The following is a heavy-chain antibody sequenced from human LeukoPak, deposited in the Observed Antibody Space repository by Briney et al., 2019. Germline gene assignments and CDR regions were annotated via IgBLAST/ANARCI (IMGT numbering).Heavy chain of an antibody. CDR1: GGSFSGYY. Sequence: SETLSLTCAVYGGSFSGYYWSYIRQPPGKGLEWIGEINHSGSTNYNSSLKSRVTISVDTSKNQFSLKLSSVTAADTAVYYCARGHQVCSGGSRGDFDYWGQGTLVTVSS. D-gene: IGHD2-15*01. V-gene: IGHV4-34*01. CDR2: INHSGST. J-gene: IGHJ4*02. CDR3: ARGHQVCSGGSRGDFDY.